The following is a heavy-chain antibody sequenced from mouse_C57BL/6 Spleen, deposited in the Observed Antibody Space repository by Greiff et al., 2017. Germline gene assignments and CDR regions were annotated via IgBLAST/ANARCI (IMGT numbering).Heavy chain of an antibody. J-gene: IGHJ3*01. CDR1: GYAFTNYL. D-gene: IGHD3-2*02. CDR3: ARRQTAEAAWFAY. V-gene: IGHV1-54*01. CDR2: INPGSGGT. Sequence: VQLQESGAELVRPGTSVKVSCKASGYAFTNYLIEWVKQRPGQGLEWIGVINPGSGGTNYNEKFKGKATLTADKSSSTAYMQLSSLTSEDSAVYFCARRQTAEAAWFAYWGQGTLVTVSA.